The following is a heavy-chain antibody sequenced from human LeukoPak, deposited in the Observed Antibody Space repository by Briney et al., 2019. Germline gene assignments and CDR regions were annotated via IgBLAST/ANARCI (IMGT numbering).Heavy chain of an antibody. CDR3: ARGPDSGSHFAWFDP. Sequence: QPSETLSLTCAVYGGSFSGFYWSWVRQPPGKGLEWIGEINHSESTHYNPSFKSRVTILVDTSSNQFSLKLTSVTAADTAVYYCARGPDSGSHFAWFDPWGQGTLVTVSS. CDR1: GGSFSGFY. D-gene: IGHD3-10*01. CDR2: INHSEST. J-gene: IGHJ5*02. V-gene: IGHV4-34*01.